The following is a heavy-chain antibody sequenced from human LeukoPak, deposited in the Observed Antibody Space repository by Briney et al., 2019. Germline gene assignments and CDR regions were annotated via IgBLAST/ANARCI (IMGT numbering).Heavy chain of an antibody. Sequence: SQTLSPTCTVSGGSISSGAYYWTWIRQAPGKGLEWIGYIYHSGRTHYNSSLKSRLTISVDTSKNQFSLTLSSVTAADTAVYYCARGLRGIMIRGAITDLNWFDAWGQGTLVIVSS. D-gene: IGHD3-10*01. V-gene: IGHV4-30-4*01. CDR3: ARGLRGIMIRGAITDLNWFDA. J-gene: IGHJ5*02. CDR2: IYHSGRT. CDR1: GGSISSGAYY.